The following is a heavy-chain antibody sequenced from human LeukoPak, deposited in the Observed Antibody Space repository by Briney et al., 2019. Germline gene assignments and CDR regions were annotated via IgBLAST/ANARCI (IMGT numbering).Heavy chain of an antibody. CDR1: GGSFSGYY. CDR3: ARGARGGVDGFGY. Sequence: SETLSLTCAAYGGSFSGYYWSWIRQPPGKGLEWIGEINHSGSTNYNPPLKSRVTISVDTSKNQFSLKLSSVTAADTAVYYCARGARGGVDGFGYWGQGTLVTVSS. V-gene: IGHV4-34*01. J-gene: IGHJ4*01. D-gene: IGHD5-24*01. CDR2: INHSGST.